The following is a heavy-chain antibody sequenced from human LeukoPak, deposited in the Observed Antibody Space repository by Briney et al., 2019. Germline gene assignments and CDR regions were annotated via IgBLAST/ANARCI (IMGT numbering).Heavy chain of an antibody. CDR2: IHYSGST. CDR1: GGSISNYY. Sequence: SETLPLTCTVSGGSISNYYWSWIRQPPGTGLEWVGYIHYSGSTNYNPSLKSRVTISMDTSKNQFSLKLSSMTAADTAVYYCAREGHMSRPPDYWGQGTLVTVSS. J-gene: IGHJ4*02. CDR3: AREGHMSRPPDY. V-gene: IGHV4-59*01.